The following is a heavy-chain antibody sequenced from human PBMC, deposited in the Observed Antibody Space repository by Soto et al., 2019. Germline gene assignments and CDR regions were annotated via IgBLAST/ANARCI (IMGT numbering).Heavy chain of an antibody. V-gene: IGHV3-53*01. CDR2: RYDVAGS. CDR1: GLTISGKKY. CDR3: ATWHEREHAYDV. J-gene: IGHJ3*01. Sequence: DVQLVESGGGLIQPGESLRLSCAAFGLTISGKKYVAWVRQAPGKGLEWVSVRYDVAGSFYADSVRGRFTTSSDSSKTTVYLQMNDLRPDDTAVYYCATWHEREHAYDVWGQGTTVTVSS. D-gene: IGHD1-1*01.